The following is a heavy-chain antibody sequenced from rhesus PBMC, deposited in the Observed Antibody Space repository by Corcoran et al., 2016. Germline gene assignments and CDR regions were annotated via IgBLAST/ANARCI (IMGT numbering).Heavy chain of an antibody. CDR3: ARGSYISSGYNRFDV. CDR1: GFSFSDYY. CDR2: INPDSGNT. Sequence: QVQLVQSGTEVKMPGSSVKVSCRASGFSFSDYYIPWVRRAPRQGREWMGWINPDSGNTEYPDNFQGRVTMSSDASRTTVYMELSGLKYEDTAVYYCARGSYISSGYNRFDVWGAGVVVTVSS. D-gene: IGHD1-1*01. J-gene: IGHJ5-1*01. V-gene: IGHV1S2*01.